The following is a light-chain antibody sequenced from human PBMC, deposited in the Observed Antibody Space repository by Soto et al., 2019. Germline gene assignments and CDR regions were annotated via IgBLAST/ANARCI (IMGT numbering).Light chain of an antibody. CDR3: LQDRSYPRT. CDR2: GTS. Sequence: AIQMTQSPSSLSASVGDRVTITCRASQDIRNELGWYRQRPGKAPKALIYGTSNLQSGVPSRFSGSGFGTDFTLTISSLQPEDFATYYCLQDRSYPRTFGQGTKVESK. J-gene: IGKJ1*01. CDR1: QDIRNE. V-gene: IGKV1-6*01.